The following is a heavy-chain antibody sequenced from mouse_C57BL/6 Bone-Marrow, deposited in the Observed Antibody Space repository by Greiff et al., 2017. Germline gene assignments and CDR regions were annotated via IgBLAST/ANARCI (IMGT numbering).Heavy chain of an antibody. CDR2: IYPRSGNT. CDR3: AKGIDYDSSYYFDY. Sequence: VQLQQSGAELVRPGASVKLSCTASGYTFTSYGISWVKQRTGQGLEWIGEIYPRSGNTYYNQKFKGKATLTADKSSSTAYLKLRSLTSEDSAVYFSAKGIDYDSSYYFDYWGQGTTLTVSA. V-gene: IGHV1-81*01. D-gene: IGHD1-1*01. J-gene: IGHJ2*01. CDR1: GYTFTSYG.